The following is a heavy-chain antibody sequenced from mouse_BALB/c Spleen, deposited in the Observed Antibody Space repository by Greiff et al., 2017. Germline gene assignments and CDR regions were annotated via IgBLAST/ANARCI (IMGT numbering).Heavy chain of an antibody. V-gene: IGHV1-7*01. J-gene: IGHJ4*01. CDR2: INPSTGYT. CDR1: GYTFTSYW. D-gene: IGHD2-14*01. Sequence: QVQLQHSGAELAKPGASVKMSCKASGYTFTSYWMHWVKQRPGQGLEWIGYINPSTGYTEYNQKFKDKATLTADKASSTAYMQLSSLTSEDSAVYYCARSGRYDGYYAMDYWGQGTSVTVAS. CDR3: ARSGRYDGYYAMDY.